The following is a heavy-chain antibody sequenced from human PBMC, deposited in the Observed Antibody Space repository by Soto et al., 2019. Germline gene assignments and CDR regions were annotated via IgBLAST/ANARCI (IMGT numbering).Heavy chain of an antibody. Sequence: GGSLSLSCADSGFNFNSYTINWGRHAPGKRLEWLSSISSSGYIFSTDSVRGRFTISRDNAKNSVYLQINSLRAEDTAVYFCARDCSGGSCYPGMDVWGQGTTVTVSS. J-gene: IGHJ6*02. CDR2: ISSSGYI. D-gene: IGHD2-15*01. CDR3: ARDCSGGSCYPGMDV. V-gene: IGHV3-21*01. CDR1: GFNFNSYT.